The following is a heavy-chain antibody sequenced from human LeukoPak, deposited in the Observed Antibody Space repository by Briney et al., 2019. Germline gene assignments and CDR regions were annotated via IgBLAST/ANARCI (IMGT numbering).Heavy chain of an antibody. CDR2: IYHSGST. CDR1: GGSISSGGYS. CDR3: ARDLMGYFDY. V-gene: IGHV4-30-2*01. J-gene: IGHJ4*02. Sequence: PSQTLSLTCAASGGSISSGGYSWSWLRQPPGKGLEWIVYIYHSGSTYYNPSLKSRVTISVDRSKNQFSLKLSSVTAADTAVYYCARDLMGYFDYWGQGTLVTVSS.